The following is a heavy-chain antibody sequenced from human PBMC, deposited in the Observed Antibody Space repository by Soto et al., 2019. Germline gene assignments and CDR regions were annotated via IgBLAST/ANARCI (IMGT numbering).Heavy chain of an antibody. CDR1: GFTFSSYG. V-gene: IGHV3-33*01. CDR2: IWSDGSQK. J-gene: IGHJ6*02. D-gene: IGHD1-26*01. CDR3: ARDGGGVGATFPGY. Sequence: QVQVAESGGGVVQPGTARTLSCAASGFTFSSYGMHWVRQAPGKGLDWVAVIWSDGSQKYYGDSVKGRFTISRDNAKNMVYLQMNDLRAEDTGVYYCARDGGGVGATFPGYWGQGTTVTVTS.